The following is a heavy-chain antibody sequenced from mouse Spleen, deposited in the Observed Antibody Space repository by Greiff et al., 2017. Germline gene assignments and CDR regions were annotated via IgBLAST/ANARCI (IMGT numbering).Heavy chain of an antibody. J-gene: IGHJ4*01. CDR2: ISSGSSTI. Sequence: EVQGVESGGGLVKPGGSLKLSCAASGFTFSDYGMHWVRQAPEKGLEWVAYISSGSSTIYYADTVKGRFTISRDNAKNTLFLQMTSLRSEDTAMYYCARGYGNFYYYAMDYWGQGTSVTVSS. CDR1: GFTFSDYG. V-gene: IGHV5-17*01. D-gene: IGHD2-10*02. CDR3: ARGYGNFYYYAMDY.